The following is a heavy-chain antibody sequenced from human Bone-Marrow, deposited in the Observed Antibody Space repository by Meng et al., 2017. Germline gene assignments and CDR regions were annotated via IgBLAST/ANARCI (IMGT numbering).Heavy chain of an antibody. Sequence: GGSLRLSCAGSGFTFSNAWMTWVRQAPGKGLEWIGRMKSNVDGGTVDYAAALKGRFFISRDDSKNTLYLQMNSLITEDTAVYFCATGAAAADHWGQGTLVTVSS. CDR2: MKSNVDGGTV. J-gene: IGHJ4*02. CDR3: ATGAAAADH. V-gene: IGHV3-15*01. D-gene: IGHD6-13*01. CDR1: GFTFSNAW.